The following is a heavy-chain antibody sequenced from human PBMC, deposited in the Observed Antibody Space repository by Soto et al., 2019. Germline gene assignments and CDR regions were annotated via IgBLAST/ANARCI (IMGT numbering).Heavy chain of an antibody. CDR2: SNPIFGTA. V-gene: IGHV1-69*06. CDR1: GRTFSSYA. D-gene: IGHD2-15*01. CDR3: ASQVCATPPYYFDY. J-gene: IGHJ4*02. Sequence: QVQLVQSGAEVKKPGSSVKVSCKASGRTFSSYAISWVRQAPGQGLGWMGGSNPIFGTANYAQKFQGRVTITADKSTSTAYMELSSMRSEDTAVYYCASQVCATPPYYFDYWGQGTLVTVSS.